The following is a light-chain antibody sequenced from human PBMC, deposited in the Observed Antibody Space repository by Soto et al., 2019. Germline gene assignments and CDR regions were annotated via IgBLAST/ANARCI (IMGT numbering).Light chain of an antibody. CDR2: SNN. J-gene: IGLJ1*01. CDR1: SSNIGSNT. V-gene: IGLV1-44*01. CDR3: AAWDDSLNGYV. Sequence: QSVLTQPPSASGTPGQRVTISCSGSSSNIGSNTVNWYQQLPGTAPKLLIYSNNQRPSGVPDRFSGSKSGTSASLAISGLQSEDEADYYSAAWDDSLNGYVFGTGTELTVL.